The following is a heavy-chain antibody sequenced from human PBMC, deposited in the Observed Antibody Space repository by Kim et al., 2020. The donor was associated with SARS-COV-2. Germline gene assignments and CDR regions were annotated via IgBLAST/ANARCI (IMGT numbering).Heavy chain of an antibody. CDR1: GGSISSGSYY. CDR3: ARGVLTFGGVIDNPLYCYYYGMDV. D-gene: IGHD3-16*02. CDR2: IYTSGST. Sequence: SETLSLTCTVSGGSISSGSYYWSWIRQSAGKGLEWIGRIYTSGSTNYNPSLKSRATISVDTSKNQFSLKLSSVTAADTAVYYCARGVLTFGGVIDNPLYCYYYGMDVWGQGTTVTVSS. V-gene: IGHV4-61*02. J-gene: IGHJ6*02.